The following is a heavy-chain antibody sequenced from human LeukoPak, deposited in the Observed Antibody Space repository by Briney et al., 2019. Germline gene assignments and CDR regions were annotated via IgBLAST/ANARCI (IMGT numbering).Heavy chain of an antibody. CDR3: ATSGGSGWSRDINWFDP. V-gene: IGHV3-7*01. D-gene: IGHD6-19*01. J-gene: IGHJ5*02. CDR2: IQQDGSET. CDR1: GFSFRKYW. Sequence: HGGSLRLSCAASGFSFRKYWMSWVRQAPGKGLEWVANIQQDGSETYYVDSVKGRFTISRDNAKNSLYLQMNSLRADDTAVYYCATSGGSGWSRDINWFDPWGQGTLVTVSS.